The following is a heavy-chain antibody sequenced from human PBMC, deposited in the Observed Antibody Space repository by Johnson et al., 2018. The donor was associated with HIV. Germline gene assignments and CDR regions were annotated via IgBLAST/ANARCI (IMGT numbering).Heavy chain of an antibody. J-gene: IGHJ3*02. V-gene: IGHV3-74*02. CDR1: GLSFSRSW. Sequence: EVQLVESGGGLVQPGGSLRLSCAASGLSFSRSWMHWVRQAPGKGLVWVSRTTNDGSTTTYADSVKGRFTVSRDKVKNTLHLQMNSLRAEDTAVYYCAIRPEYSSSWFGAFDIWGQGTMVTVSS. CDR3: AIRPEYSSSWFGAFDI. D-gene: IGHD6-13*01. CDR2: TTNDGSTT.